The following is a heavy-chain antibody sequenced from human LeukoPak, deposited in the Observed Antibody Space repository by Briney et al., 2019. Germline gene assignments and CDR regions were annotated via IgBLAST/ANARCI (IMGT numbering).Heavy chain of an antibody. CDR3: ARYSTSRDY. V-gene: IGHV4-59*02. Sequence: KPSETLSLTCSVSGGSVTTYYWSWIRQFPGKGLEWIGHVHYRGSPEYNPSLQSRVTISVDTSKNQFSLRLASVTAADTAVYYCARYSTSRDYWGQGTLVTVSS. D-gene: IGHD2-2*01. CDR1: GGSVTTYY. CDR2: VHYRGSP. J-gene: IGHJ4*02.